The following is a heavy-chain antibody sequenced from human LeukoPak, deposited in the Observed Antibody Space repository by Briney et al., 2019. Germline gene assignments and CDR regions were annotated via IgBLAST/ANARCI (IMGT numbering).Heavy chain of an antibody. D-gene: IGHD2-15*01. Sequence: PGRSLRLSCAASGFTFDDYAMHWVRQAPGKGLEWVSGISWNSGSIGYADSVKGRFTISRDNAKNSLYLQMNSLRAEDMALYYCAKDAVGRWELLLEYYFDYWGQGTLVTVSS. CDR1: GFTFDDYA. CDR3: AKDAVGRWELLLEYYFDY. CDR2: ISWNSGSI. J-gene: IGHJ4*02. V-gene: IGHV3-9*03.